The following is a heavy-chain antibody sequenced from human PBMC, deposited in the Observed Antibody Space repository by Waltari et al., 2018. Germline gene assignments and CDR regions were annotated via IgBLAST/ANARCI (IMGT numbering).Heavy chain of an antibody. D-gene: IGHD3-3*01. V-gene: IGHV3-23*01. CDR1: GFTFSSYA. J-gene: IGHJ4*02. CDR3: ANLPGIFGVVLDY. CDR2: ISTSGGST. Sequence: EVQLLESGGGLVQPGGSLRLSCAASGFTFSSYAMTWVRQAPGKGLEWVSAISTSGGSTYYADSVKGRFTISRDNSKNTLYLQMNSLRAEDTAVYYCANLPGIFGVVLDYWGQGTLVTVSS.